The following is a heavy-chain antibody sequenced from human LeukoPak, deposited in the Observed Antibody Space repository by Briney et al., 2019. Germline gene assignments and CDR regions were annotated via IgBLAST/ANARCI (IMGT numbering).Heavy chain of an antibody. CDR1: GFNFSSYW. J-gene: IGHJ4*02. CDR2: IKQDGSEK. CDR3: ARERWGSGSYPNYFDY. D-gene: IGHD3-10*01. V-gene: IGHV3-7*01. Sequence: GGSLRLSCAASGFNFSSYWMSWVRQAPGKGLEWVANIKQDGSEKYYVDSVKGRFTISRDNAKNSLYLQMNSLRAEDTAVYYCARERWGSGSYPNYFDYWGQGTLVTVSS.